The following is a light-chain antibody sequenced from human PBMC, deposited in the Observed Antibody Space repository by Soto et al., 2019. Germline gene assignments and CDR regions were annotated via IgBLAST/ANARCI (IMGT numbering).Light chain of an antibody. V-gene: IGKV1-39*01. Sequence: DIQMTQSPSSLSASVGDRITITCRASQSINRYLNWYQQKVGEAPRLLIYDAFTLQTGVPSRFSGGGSGTDFTRTISILQPEDFATYYCQHSSRYPLTFGGGTKVGIQ. CDR3: QHSSRYPLT. CDR1: QSINRY. CDR2: DAF. J-gene: IGKJ4*01.